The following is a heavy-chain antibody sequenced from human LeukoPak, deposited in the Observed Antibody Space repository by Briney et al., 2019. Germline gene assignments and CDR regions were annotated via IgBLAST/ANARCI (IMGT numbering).Heavy chain of an antibody. CDR3: ARGLVIRQDDAFDI. CDR1: GVSVSSYY. Sequence: PSETLYLNCPVSGVSVSSYYWSWIRQPPGKGLERTGYIFYMGDTNYDPSLKRRVTISVDTSKNQFSLKLSSVTAADTAVYYCARGLVIRQDDAFDIWGQGTMVTVSS. CDR2: IFYMGDT. J-gene: IGHJ3*02. D-gene: IGHD3-9*01. V-gene: IGHV4-59*02.